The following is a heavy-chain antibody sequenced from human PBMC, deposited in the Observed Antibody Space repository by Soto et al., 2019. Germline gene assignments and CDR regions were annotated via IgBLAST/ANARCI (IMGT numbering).Heavy chain of an antibody. V-gene: IGHV1-46*01. CDR2: INPVTGRT. D-gene: IGHD3-10*01. J-gene: IGHJ2*01. CDR1: GYTFPSYY. CDR3: ARDPRGSSSGYFDL. Sequence: ASVQVSCKASGYTFPSYYIHCVRQAPGQGLEWIGIINPVTGRTTYSQKFQGRVTMTRDTSTSTVYMDLSSLRSEDTAVYYCARDPRGSSSGYFDLWGRGTLVTVSS.